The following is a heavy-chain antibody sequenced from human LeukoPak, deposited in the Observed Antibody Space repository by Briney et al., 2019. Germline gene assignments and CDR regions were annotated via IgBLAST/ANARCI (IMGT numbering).Heavy chain of an antibody. CDR2: MNPNSGNT. CDR1: GYTFTSYD. CDR3: ARVSRGPHPYYYDSSGYMDY. D-gene: IGHD3-22*01. Sequence: ASVKVSCKASGYTFTSYDINWVRQATGQGLEWMGWMNPNSGNTGYAQKFQGRVTMTRNTSISTAYMELSSLRSEDTAVYYCARVSRGPHPYYYDSSGYMDYWGRGTLVTVSS. J-gene: IGHJ4*02. V-gene: IGHV1-8*01.